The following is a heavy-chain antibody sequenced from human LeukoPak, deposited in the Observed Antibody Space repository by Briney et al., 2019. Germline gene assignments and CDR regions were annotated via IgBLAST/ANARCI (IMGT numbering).Heavy chain of an antibody. CDR2: VDSDRSST. J-gene: IGHJ3*02. Sequence: PGGSLRLSCAASGFAFSDYYMSWIRQAPGKGLEWVSRVDSDRSSTTYAGSVKGRFTISRDNAKSTLYLQMNSLRAEDTAVYYCARGITIFGVVNDAFDIWGQGTMVTVSS. D-gene: IGHD3-3*01. CDR1: GFAFSDYY. V-gene: IGHV3-74*01. CDR3: ARGITIFGVVNDAFDI.